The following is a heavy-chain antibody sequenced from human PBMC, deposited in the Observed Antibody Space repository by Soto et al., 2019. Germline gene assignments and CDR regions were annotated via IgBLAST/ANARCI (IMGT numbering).Heavy chain of an antibody. D-gene: IGHD3-10*01. Sequence: SETLSLTCDVSGDTISTGGYTWAWIRQPPGKALEWIGHTYHSGNPYYNPSLKSRVTLSVDTSKNQFSLKLSSMTAADTAVYYCARRPRGTWYFDLWGRGTLVTVSS. V-gene: IGHV4-30-2*01. CDR1: GDTISTGGYT. CDR2: TYHSGNP. CDR3: ARRPRGTWYFDL. J-gene: IGHJ2*01.